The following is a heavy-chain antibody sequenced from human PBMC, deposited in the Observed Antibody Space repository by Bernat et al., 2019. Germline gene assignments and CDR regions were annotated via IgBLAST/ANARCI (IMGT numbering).Heavy chain of an antibody. Sequence: EVQLLESGGGLVQPGGSLRLSCAASGFTFDSYGMSWVRQAPGKGPEWVSGISASGGTTYYADSVKGRFTVSRDNSKNTVYLQMNSLRAEGTAVYYCAKVQSRSGTRTYIDYWGQGTLVTVSS. CDR1: GFTFDSYG. D-gene: IGHD1-26*01. V-gene: IGHV3-23*01. CDR3: AKVQSRSGTRTYIDY. CDR2: ISASGGTT. J-gene: IGHJ4*02.